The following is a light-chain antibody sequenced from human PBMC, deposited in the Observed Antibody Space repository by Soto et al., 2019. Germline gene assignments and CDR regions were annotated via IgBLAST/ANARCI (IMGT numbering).Light chain of an antibody. V-gene: IGLV1-47*01. CDR3: AAWDDSLSAVV. CDR1: SSNSGSNY. Sequence: QAVVTQPPSASGTPGQRFTISCSGSSSNSGSNYVYWYQQFPGSAPKLLIYRNDQRPSGVPDRFSGSKSGTSASLAISGPRSEDEADYYCAAWDDSLSAVVFGGGTKLTVL. J-gene: IGLJ2*01. CDR2: RND.